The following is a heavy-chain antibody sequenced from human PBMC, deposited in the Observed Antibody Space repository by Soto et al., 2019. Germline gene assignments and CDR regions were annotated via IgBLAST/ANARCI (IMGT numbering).Heavy chain of an antibody. CDR2: IYYNGRT. V-gene: IGHV4-61*01. D-gene: IGHD3-22*01. Sequence: PSETLSLTCTVSGGPVSSGSHYWSWIRQPPGERLEWIGNIYYNGRTSYIPSLKSRVTISLDTSKNQFSLILRSVTAADTAVYYCARDLYYYDSSGISWFDTWGQGTLVTVSS. CDR3: ARDLYYYDSSGISWFDT. J-gene: IGHJ5*02. CDR1: GGPVSSGSHY.